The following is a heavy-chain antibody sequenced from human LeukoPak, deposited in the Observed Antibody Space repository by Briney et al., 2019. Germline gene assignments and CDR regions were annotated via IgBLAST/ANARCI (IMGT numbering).Heavy chain of an antibody. Sequence: SETLSLTCTVSGGSISSSSYYWGWIRQPPGKGLEWIGSIYYSGSTYYNPSLKSRVTISVDTSKNQFSLKLSSVTAADTAVYYCARDRGSGWSNYAFDIWGQGTMVTVSS. CDR1: GGSISSSSYY. V-gene: IGHV4-39*07. J-gene: IGHJ3*02. CDR3: ARDRGSGWSNYAFDI. D-gene: IGHD6-19*01. CDR2: IYYSGST.